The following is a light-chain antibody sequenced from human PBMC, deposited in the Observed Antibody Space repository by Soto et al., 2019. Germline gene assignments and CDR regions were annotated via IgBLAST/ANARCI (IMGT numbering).Light chain of an antibody. V-gene: IGLV1-44*01. CDR3: STWDDSLNGPL. CDR1: SSNIGGNT. Sequence: QPVLTQPPSASGTPGQRVTISCSGSSSNIGGNTVNWYQKVPGAAPKLVIFSNSQRPSGVPDRYSGSKSGTSASLAIGGFQSEDEADYYCSTWDDSLNGPLFGGGTQLTVL. CDR2: SNS. J-gene: IGLJ2*01.